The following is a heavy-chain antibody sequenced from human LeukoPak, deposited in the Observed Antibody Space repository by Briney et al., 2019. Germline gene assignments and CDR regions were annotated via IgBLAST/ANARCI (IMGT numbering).Heavy chain of an antibody. CDR1: GFTFSSYW. CDR3: ARGVNYHGSGSYLRDWFDP. V-gene: IGHV3-7*01. CDR2: IKEDGREK. J-gene: IGHJ5*02. D-gene: IGHD3-10*01. Sequence: GGSLRLSCAASGFTFSSYWMSWVRQAPGKGLEWVASIKEDGREKYYVDSVKGRFPISRDNAKNSVYLQMNSLRAEDTAVYYCARGVNYHGSGSYLRDWFDPWGQGTLVTVSS.